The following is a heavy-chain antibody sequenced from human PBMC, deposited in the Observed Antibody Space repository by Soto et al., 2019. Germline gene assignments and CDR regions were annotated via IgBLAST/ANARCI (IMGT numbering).Heavy chain of an antibody. D-gene: IGHD3-9*01. CDR1: EHTSTIYY. Sequence: QAHLVQSGAEVRKPGASVKVSCQALEHTSTIYYIHWVRQARGQGLEWMGWINADSGDTTYAEDFRGRVTFTRDTSTSTFHMELSSLRLDDTAMYFCAARDYDILTGYLHIWGQGTLITVCS. CDR3: AARDYDILTGYLHI. CDR2: INADSGDT. J-gene: IGHJ1*01. V-gene: IGHV1-2*02.